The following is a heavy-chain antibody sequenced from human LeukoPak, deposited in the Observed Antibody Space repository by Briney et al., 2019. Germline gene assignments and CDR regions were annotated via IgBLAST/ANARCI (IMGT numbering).Heavy chain of an antibody. CDR1: GGSFSGYY. J-gene: IGHJ6*02. CDR2: INHSGST. Sequence: SETLSLTCAVYGGSFSGYYWSWIRQPPGKGLEWIGEINHSGSTDYNPSLKSRVTISVDTSKNQFSLKLSSVTAADTAVYYCARRAYGMDVWGQGTTVTVSS. V-gene: IGHV4-34*01. CDR3: ARRAYGMDV.